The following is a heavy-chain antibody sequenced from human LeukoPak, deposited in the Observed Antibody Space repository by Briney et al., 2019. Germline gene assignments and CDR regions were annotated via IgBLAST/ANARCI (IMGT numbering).Heavy chain of an antibody. CDR2: ISSSGSTI. Sequence: GGSLRLSCAASGFTFSSYEMNWVRQAPGKGLEWVSYISSSGSTIYYADSVKGRFTISRDNAKNSLYLQMNSLRAEDTAVYYCATKGKRTPDYWGQGTLVTVSS. V-gene: IGHV3-48*03. J-gene: IGHJ4*02. CDR1: GFTFSSYE. CDR3: ATKGKRTPDY.